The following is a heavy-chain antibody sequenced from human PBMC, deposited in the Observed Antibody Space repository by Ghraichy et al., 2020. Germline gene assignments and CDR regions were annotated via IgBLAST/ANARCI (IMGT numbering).Heavy chain of an antibody. Sequence: SCTVSGGSISSSSYYWGWIRQPPGKGLEWIGSIYYSGSTYYNPSLKSRVTISVDTSKNQFSLKLSSVTAADTAVYYCARLTVGATEAFDYWGQGTLVTVSS. CDR3: ARLTVGATEAFDY. V-gene: IGHV4-39*01. J-gene: IGHJ4*02. D-gene: IGHD1-26*01. CDR2: IYYSGST. CDR1: GGSISSSSYY.